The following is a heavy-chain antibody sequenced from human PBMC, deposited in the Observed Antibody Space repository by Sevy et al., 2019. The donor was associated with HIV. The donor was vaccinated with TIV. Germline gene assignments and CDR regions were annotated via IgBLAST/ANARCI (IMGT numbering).Heavy chain of an antibody. CDR2: IKEDGSVK. CDR3: VRAIGAAGSY. J-gene: IGHJ4*02. Sequence: GGSLRLSCEASGFTFSSYWMSWVRQAPGKGLEWVANIKEDGSVKYYVESVKGRFTISRVNAKNSVYLQMNSLRAEDAALYYCVRAIGAAGSYWGLGTLVTVSS. D-gene: IGHD6-13*01. CDR1: GFTFSSYW. V-gene: IGHV3-7*01.